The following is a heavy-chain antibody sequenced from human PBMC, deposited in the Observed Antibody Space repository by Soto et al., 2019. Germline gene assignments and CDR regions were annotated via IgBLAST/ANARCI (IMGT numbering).Heavy chain of an antibody. Sequence: GGSLRLSCTASGFTFGNYDVHWVRQAPGKGLEWVAVIWFDGSNKNYADSVRGRFTISRDNSKNTLYLQMNSLRAEDTAVYYCTRDSDYGDMNWFDPWGQGTLVTVSS. CDR1: GFTFGNYD. CDR3: TRDSDYGDMNWFDP. J-gene: IGHJ5*02. V-gene: IGHV3-33*01. D-gene: IGHD4-17*01. CDR2: IWFDGSNK.